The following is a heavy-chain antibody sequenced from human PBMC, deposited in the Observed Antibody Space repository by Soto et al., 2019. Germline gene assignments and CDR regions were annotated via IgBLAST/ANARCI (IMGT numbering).Heavy chain of an antibody. J-gene: IGHJ6*02. D-gene: IGHD2-8*02. CDR1: GFTFSSYS. CDR2: ISSSSSTI. V-gene: IGHV3-48*02. CDR3: ARDPAPGGMDV. Sequence: EVQLVESGGGLVQPGGSLRLSCAASGFTFSSYSMNWVRQAPGKGLEWVSYISSSSSTIYYADSVKGRFTISRDNAKNSRYLQMNSLRDEDTAVYYCARDPAPGGMDVWGQGTTVTVSS.